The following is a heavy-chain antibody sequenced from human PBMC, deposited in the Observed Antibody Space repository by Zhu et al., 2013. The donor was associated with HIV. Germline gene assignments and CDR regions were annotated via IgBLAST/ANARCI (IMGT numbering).Heavy chain of an antibody. D-gene: IGHD6-6*01. CDR3: AREGSIGAFDI. CDR1: GYTFISYG. Sequence: QVQLVQSGGEVKKPGASVKVSCKASGYTFISYGLSWVRQAPGQGLEWMGWISAYNDDTKYEQNFQGRVTLTTDTSTSTAYMELTSLRSDDTAVYYCAREGSIGAFDIWGQGTGGQCLF. V-gene: IGHV1-18*01. J-gene: IGHJ3*02. CDR2: ISAYNDDT.